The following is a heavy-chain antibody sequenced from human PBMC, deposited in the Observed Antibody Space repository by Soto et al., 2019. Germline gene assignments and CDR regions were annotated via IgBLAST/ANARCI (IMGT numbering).Heavy chain of an antibody. CDR3: ARFSDWLISYSFDY. V-gene: IGHV3-11*01. J-gene: IGHJ4*02. CDR1: GFNFREFY. CDR2: IGDSGSPI. Sequence: GGSLRLSCAVSGFNFREFYMSWIRQAPGKGLEWISYIGDSGSPIYYADSVRGRFTTSRDNAKNSLYLQMNSLRAEDTAVYYCARFSDWLISYSFDYWGQGALVTVS. D-gene: IGHD3-9*01.